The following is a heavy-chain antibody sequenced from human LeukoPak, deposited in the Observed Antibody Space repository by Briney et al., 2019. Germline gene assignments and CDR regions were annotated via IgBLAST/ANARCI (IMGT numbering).Heavy chain of an antibody. CDR3: ARALSWTTGWYDS. Sequence: KASETLSLTCTDSGGSISRSSYYWGWIRQPPGKGLEWMGSIYYSGSTYYNPSLKSRVIISIDKSKNQFSLKVSSVTAADTAVYYCARALSWTTGWYDSWGQGTLVTVSS. J-gene: IGHJ5*01. CDR2: IYYSGST. V-gene: IGHV4-39*07. D-gene: IGHD3/OR15-3a*01. CDR1: GGSISRSSYY.